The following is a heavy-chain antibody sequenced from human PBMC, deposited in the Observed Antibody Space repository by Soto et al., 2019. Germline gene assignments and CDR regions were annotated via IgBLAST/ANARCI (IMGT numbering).Heavy chain of an antibody. Sequence: PSETLSLTCTVSGGSISSSIYYWAWVRQPPGKGLEWIGSIYYSGNTFYNPSLKSRVTISVDTSKNQFSLKLSSVTAADTAVYYCARLGAVVTIFGLGWFDPWGQGTLVTVSS. V-gene: IGHV4-39*01. CDR1: GGSISSSIYY. D-gene: IGHD3-3*01. J-gene: IGHJ5*02. CDR3: ARLGAVVTIFGLGWFDP. CDR2: IYYSGNT.